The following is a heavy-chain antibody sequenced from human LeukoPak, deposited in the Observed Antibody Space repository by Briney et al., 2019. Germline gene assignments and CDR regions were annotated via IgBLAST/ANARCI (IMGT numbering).Heavy chain of an antibody. CDR3: ARPYSYGSYSFDY. V-gene: IGHV4-39*01. CDR1: GVSISSGSNY. Sequence: SSETLSLTCSVSGVSISSGSNYWGWIRQPPGKTLEWIGSIYYTGSTYYNPSLKSRVTISVDTSKNQFSLKLTSVTAADTAVYFCARPYSYGSYSFDYWGQGTLVTVSS. D-gene: IGHD3-16*01. CDR2: IYYTGST. J-gene: IGHJ4*02.